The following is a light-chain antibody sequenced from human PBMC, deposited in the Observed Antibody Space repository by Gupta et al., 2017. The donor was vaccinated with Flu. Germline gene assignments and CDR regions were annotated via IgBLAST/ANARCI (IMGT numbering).Light chain of an antibody. V-gene: IGKV1-39*01. J-gene: IGKJ1*01. CDR2: AAS. CDR3: LQTYSIPRT. Sequence: DIQMTQFPSSASSSLGDRVTITCRASQAINTYLSWYQQKPGEAPQLLIYAASKLHSGVSSRFSGSGSGTDFTLTIDNLQTEDIATYYCLQTYSIPRTFGQGTRV. CDR1: QAINTY.